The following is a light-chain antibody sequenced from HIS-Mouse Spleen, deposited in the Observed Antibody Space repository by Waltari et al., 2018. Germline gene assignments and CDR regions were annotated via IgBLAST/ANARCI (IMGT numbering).Light chain of an antibody. CDR1: NIGSKS. V-gene: IGLV3-21*03. J-gene: IGLJ2*01. CDR2: DGS. CDR3: QVWDSSSDHVV. Sequence: SYVLTQPPSVSVAPGKPARLTCGGNNIGSKSVHWYQQQPGQAPVLVVYDGSDRPSGIPARFSGSNSGNTATLTISRVEAGDEADYYCQVWDSSSDHVVFGGGTKLTVL.